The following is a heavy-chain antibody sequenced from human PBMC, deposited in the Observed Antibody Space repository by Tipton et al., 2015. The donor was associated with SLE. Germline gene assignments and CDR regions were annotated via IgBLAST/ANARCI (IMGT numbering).Heavy chain of an antibody. CDR1: GGSISSYY. V-gene: IGHV4-59*01. J-gene: IGHJ3*02. Sequence: LRLSCTVSGGSISSYYWSWIRQPPGKGLEWIGYIYYSGSTNYNPSLKSRVTISVDTSKNQFSLKLSSVTAADTAVYYCARPIDYSSSWTDAFDIWGQGTMVTVSS. CDR3: ARPIDYSSSWTDAFDI. CDR2: IYYSGST. D-gene: IGHD6-13*01.